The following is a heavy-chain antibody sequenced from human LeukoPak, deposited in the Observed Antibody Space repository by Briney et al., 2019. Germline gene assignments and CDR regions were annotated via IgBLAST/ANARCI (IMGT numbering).Heavy chain of an antibody. Sequence: SQTLSLTCTVSGGSISSGDYYWSWIRQPPGKGLEWIGYIYYSGSTYYNPSLKSRVTISVDTSKNQFSLKLSSVTAADTAVYYCAGPLPKYYYDSSGYYGTLIAFDIWGQGTMVTVSS. CDR2: IYYSGST. CDR1: GGSISSGDYY. CDR3: AGPLPKYYYDSSGYYGTLIAFDI. J-gene: IGHJ3*02. V-gene: IGHV4-30-4*08. D-gene: IGHD3-22*01.